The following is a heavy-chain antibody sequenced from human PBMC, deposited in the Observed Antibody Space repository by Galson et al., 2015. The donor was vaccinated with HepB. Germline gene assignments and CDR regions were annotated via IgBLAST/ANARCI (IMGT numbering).Heavy chain of an antibody. V-gene: IGHV3-23*01. CDR3: AKDTGMTHYDDSSGYYSWYFDL. CDR2: ISGSGGST. J-gene: IGHJ2*01. CDR1: GFTFSSYA. D-gene: IGHD3-22*01. Sequence: SLRLSCAASGFTFSSYAMSWVRQAPGKGLEWVSAISGSGGSTYYADSVRGRFTISRDNSKNTLYLQMNSLRAEDTAVYYCAKDTGMTHYDDSSGYYSWYFDLWGLATLLTVSS.